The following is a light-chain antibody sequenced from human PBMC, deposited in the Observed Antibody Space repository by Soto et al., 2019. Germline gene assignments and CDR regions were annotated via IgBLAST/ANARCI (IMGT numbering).Light chain of an antibody. J-gene: IGKJ1*01. CDR2: GAS. CDR1: QSVSSD. CDR3: QQYNNWPRT. Sequence: EIVMTQSPATLSVSPGEGATLSCRASQSVSSDLAWYHQKPSQAPRLLIYGASTRATGIPARFSGSGSGTEFTLTINSLQSEDFAVYYCQQYNNWPRTFGQGTKVDIK. V-gene: IGKV3D-15*01.